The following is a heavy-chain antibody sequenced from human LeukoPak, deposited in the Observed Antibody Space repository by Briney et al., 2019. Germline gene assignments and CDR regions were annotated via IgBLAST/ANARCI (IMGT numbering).Heavy chain of an antibody. Sequence: GGSLRLSCAASGFTFDDYAMHWVRQAPGKGLEWVSGISWNSGSIGYADSVKGRFTISRDNAKNSLYLQMNSLRAEDTALYYCAKDMAAPVFYGTDAWGQGTTVIVSS. CDR1: GFTFDDYA. CDR2: ISWNSGSI. J-gene: IGHJ6*02. V-gene: IGHV3-9*01. CDR3: AKDMAAPVFYGTDA. D-gene: IGHD3-16*01.